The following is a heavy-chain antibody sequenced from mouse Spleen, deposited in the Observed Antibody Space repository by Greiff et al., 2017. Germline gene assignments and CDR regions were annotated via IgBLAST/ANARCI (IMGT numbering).Heavy chain of an antibody. D-gene: IGHD1-1*01. Sequence: VQLQQSVAELVRPGASVKLSCTASGFNIKNTYMHWVKQRPEQGLEWIGRIDPANGNTKYAPKFQGKATITADTSSNTAYLQLSSLTSEDTAIYYCATPITTVVATGEYFDYWGQGTTLTVSS. CDR1: GFNIKNTY. J-gene: IGHJ2*01. V-gene: IGHV14-3*01. CDR3: ATPITTVVATGEYFDY. CDR2: IDPANGNT.